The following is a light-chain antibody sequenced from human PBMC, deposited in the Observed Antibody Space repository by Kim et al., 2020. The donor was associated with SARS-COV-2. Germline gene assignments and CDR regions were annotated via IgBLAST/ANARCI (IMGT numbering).Light chain of an antibody. CDR2: NDS. Sequence: APGRTARITWGGNTMGSNNVHWYQQKAGQAPVLVIYNDSDRPSGIPERFSGSKSGNTATLTISRVEAGDEADYHCQVWDSSSDHPVFGGGTQLTVL. CDR3: QVWDSSSDHPV. V-gene: IGLV3-21*04. J-gene: IGLJ2*01. CDR1: TMGSNN.